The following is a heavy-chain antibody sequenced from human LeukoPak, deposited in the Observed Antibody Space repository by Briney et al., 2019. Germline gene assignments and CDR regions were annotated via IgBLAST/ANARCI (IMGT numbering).Heavy chain of an antibody. CDR2: INHSGST. CDR3: ARYSRAAMVFDY. V-gene: IGHV4-34*01. D-gene: IGHD5-18*01. CDR1: GGSFSGYY. Sequence: PSETLSLTCAGYGGSFSGYYWSWLRQPPGKGLEWIGEINHSGSTNYNPSLTSRVTISVDTSKNQFSLKLSSVTAADTAVYYCARYSRAAMVFDYWGQGTLVTVSS. J-gene: IGHJ4*02.